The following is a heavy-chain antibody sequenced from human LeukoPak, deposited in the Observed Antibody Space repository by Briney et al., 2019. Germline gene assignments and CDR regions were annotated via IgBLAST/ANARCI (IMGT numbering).Heavy chain of an antibody. J-gene: IGHJ4*02. V-gene: IGHV3-48*03. D-gene: IGHD6-13*01. CDR2: ISSSGSTI. Sequence: GGSLRLSCAASGFTFSSYEMNWVRQAPGKGLEWVSYISSSGSTIYYADSVKGRFTISRDNAKNSLYLQMNSLRAEDTAVYYCARDGIAAASGLVCLDYWGRGTLVTVSS. CDR3: ARDGIAAASGLVCLDY. CDR1: GFTFSSYE.